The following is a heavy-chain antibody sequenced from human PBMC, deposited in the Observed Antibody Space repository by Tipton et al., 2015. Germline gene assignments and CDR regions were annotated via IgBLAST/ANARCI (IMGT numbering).Heavy chain of an antibody. CDR3: VRDARTWYDY. Sequence: SLRLSCAASGFTFSHYWMSWVRQAPGKGLEWVANIKQDGSEKYYVDSVKGRFTISKDNTKNSLYLQMNSLRVEDTAVYYCVRDARTWYDYWGQGTPVTVSS. CDR2: IKQDGSEK. CDR1: GFTFSHYW. D-gene: IGHD6-13*01. J-gene: IGHJ4*02. V-gene: IGHV3-7*01.